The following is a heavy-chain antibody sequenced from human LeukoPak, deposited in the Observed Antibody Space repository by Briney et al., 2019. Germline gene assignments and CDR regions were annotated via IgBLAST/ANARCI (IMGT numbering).Heavy chain of an antibody. D-gene: IGHD3-22*01. Sequence: EPGGSLRLSCAASGFTFSSYAMSWVRQAPGKGLEWVSAISGSGGSTYYADSVKGRFTISRDNSKNTLYLQMNSLRAEDTAVYYCAKDYFHYYGSSGYFYWGQGTLVTVSS. CDR3: AKDYFHYYGSSGYFY. J-gene: IGHJ4*02. CDR2: ISGSGGST. CDR1: GFTFSSYA. V-gene: IGHV3-23*01.